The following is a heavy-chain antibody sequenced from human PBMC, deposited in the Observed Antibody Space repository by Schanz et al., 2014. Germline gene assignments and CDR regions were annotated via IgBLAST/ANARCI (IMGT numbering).Heavy chain of an antibody. CDR2: IKSRSDGGTT. D-gene: IGHD3-10*01. Sequence: EAQVVESGGGLVKPGGSLRLSCVASGFTFSNAWMNWVRQGPGNRLEWVGRIKSRSDGGTTDYAAPVKGRFIISRDDSSXXXXXPMSVLXXXXXXXXXXXTTPNFYASGTYSWFDPWGQGTRVTVSS. V-gene: IGHV3-15*01. CDR3: XTTPNFYASGTYSWFDP. CDR1: GFTFSNAW. J-gene: IGHJ5*02.